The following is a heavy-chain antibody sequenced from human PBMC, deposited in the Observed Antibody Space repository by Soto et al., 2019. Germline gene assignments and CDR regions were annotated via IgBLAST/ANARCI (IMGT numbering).Heavy chain of an antibody. CDR3: ASGHYDFWRTSAY. J-gene: IGHJ4*02. CDR1: GFTFSSYS. CDR2: ISSSSSTI. D-gene: IGHD3-3*01. V-gene: IGHV3-48*01. Sequence: GGSLRLSCAASGFTFSSYSMNWVRQAPGKGLEWVSYISSSSSTIYYADSVKGRFTISRDNAKNSLYLQMNSLRAEDTAVYYCASGHYDFWRTSAYWGQGTLVTVSS.